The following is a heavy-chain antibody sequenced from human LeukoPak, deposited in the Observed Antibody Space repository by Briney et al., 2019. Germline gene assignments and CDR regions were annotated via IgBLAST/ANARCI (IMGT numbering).Heavy chain of an antibody. CDR2: IYYSKNT. CDR3: VSPRGFSYGYFDY. CDR1: GGSISSSSAY. Sequence: SGTLSLTCTVSGGSISSSSAYWGWIRQPPGKGLEWIGSIYYSKNTYYNPSLKSRVTISADTSKNQFSLTLGSVSATDTAVYYCVSPRGFSYGYFDYWGQGILVTVSS. J-gene: IGHJ4*02. D-gene: IGHD5-18*01. V-gene: IGHV4-39*01.